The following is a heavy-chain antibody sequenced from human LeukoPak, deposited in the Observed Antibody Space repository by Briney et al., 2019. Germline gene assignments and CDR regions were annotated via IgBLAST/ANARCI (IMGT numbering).Heavy chain of an antibody. CDR3: ATERDYYDSSGWDP. J-gene: IGHJ5*02. D-gene: IGHD3-22*01. CDR2: FDPEAGET. CDR1: GYTLTELS. V-gene: IGHV1-24*01. Sequence: GASVKVSCKVSGYTLTELSMHWVRQAPGKRLEWMGVFDPEAGETMYAQKFQGRVTMTEDTSTDTAYMELSSLRSEDTAVYYCATERDYYDSSGWDPWGQGTLVTVSS.